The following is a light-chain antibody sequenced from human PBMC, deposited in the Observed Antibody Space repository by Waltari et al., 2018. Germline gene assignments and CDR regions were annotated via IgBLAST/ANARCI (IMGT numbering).Light chain of an antibody. J-gene: IGLJ2*01. CDR2: NDT. Sequence: SYELTQAPSVAVSLGQTARITCSGDALPQRSGHWYQQRPGQAPVLVIYNDTERPAGSPVRFSGSSSGTTVTLTISGVQAEDEADYYCQSTNSTGPYVIFGGGTKVTVL. V-gene: IGLV3-25*03. CDR1: ALPQRS. CDR3: QSTNSTGPYVI.